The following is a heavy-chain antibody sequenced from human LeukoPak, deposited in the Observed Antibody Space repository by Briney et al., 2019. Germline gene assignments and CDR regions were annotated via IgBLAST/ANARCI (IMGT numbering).Heavy chain of an antibody. CDR1: GYTFTSYY. V-gene: IGHV1-46*01. CDR2: INPTGSST. D-gene: IGHD2-2*02. J-gene: IGHJ5*02. Sequence: GASVKVSCKTSGYTFTSYYMHWVRQAPGQGLEWMGVINPTGSSTNYAEKFQGRVTMTRDTSTSTAYMELSSLRSEDTAVYYCARVTGGRYCSTTSCYMRGWFDPWGQGTLVTVSS. CDR3: ARVTGGRYCSTTSCYMRGWFDP.